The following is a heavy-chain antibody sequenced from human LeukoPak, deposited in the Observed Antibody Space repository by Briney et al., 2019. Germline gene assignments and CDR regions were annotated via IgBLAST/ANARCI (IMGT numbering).Heavy chain of an antibody. D-gene: IGHD1-26*01. V-gene: IGHV4-39*01. J-gene: IGHJ4*02. CDR1: GGSISSSSYY. Sequence: SETLSLTCTVSGGSISSSSYYWGWIRQPPGKGLEGIGSIYYSGSTDYNPSLMSRVTMSVDTSKNQFSMNLTYVTAADTAVYFCARQGRGIVGPYLDYWGQGTLVTVSS. CDR3: ARQGRGIVGPYLDY. CDR2: IYYSGST.